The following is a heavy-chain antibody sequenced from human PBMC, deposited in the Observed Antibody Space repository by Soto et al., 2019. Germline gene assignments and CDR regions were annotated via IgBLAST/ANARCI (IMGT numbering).Heavy chain of an antibody. J-gene: IGHJ4*02. CDR1: GFTFSSYA. D-gene: IGHD6-19*01. CDR3: AKDVLRSGWYGRVY. Sequence: EVQLLESGGGLVQPGGSLRLSCAASGFTFSSYAMSWVRQAPGKGLEWVSAISGSGGSKYYADSVKGRFTISRDNSKNTLYLQMNSLRAEDTAVYYCAKDVLRSGWYGRVYWGQGTLVTVSS. CDR2: ISGSGGSK. V-gene: IGHV3-23*01.